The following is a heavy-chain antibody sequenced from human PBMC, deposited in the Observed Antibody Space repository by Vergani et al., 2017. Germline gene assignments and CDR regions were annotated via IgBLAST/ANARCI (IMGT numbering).Heavy chain of an antibody. D-gene: IGHD6-13*01. CDR2: IYYSGST. V-gene: IGHV4-39*01. J-gene: IGHJ6*03. CDR3: ARHKEQLVPGNYYYYYYMDV. CDR1: GGYIRSTFYY. Sequence: QLQLQESDPGLVKPSETLSLTCTVSGGYIRSTFYYWGLIRQPPGKGLVWIGTIYYSGSTYYNPSLKSRVTISVDESKNQFSLKLNSVTAADTAVYYCARHKEQLVPGNYYYYYYMDVWGKGTTVTVSS.